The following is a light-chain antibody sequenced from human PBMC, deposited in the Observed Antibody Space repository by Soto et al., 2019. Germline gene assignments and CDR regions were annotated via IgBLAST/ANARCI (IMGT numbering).Light chain of an antibody. V-gene: IGLV2-14*01. Sequence: QSALTQPASVSGSLGQSITISCTGTTSDVGGYNYVSWYQQHQGKAPILMIYEVTNRPSGVSNRFSGSKSGNTASLTISGLQVEDEAEYYCGSYTGSITYVFGTGTKATVL. J-gene: IGLJ1*01. CDR2: EVT. CDR3: GSYTGSITYV. CDR1: TSDVGGYNY.